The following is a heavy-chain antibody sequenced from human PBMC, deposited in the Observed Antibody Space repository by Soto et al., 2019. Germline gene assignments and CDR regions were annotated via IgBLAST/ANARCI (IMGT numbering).Heavy chain of an antibody. Sequence: GASVKVSCKASGCTFSSYTISWVRQAPGQGLEWMGRIIPILGIANYAQKFQGRVTITADKSTSTAYMELSSLRSEDTAVYYCASMTTVPKGTGFDYWGQGTLVTVPQ. V-gene: IGHV1-69*02. CDR2: IIPILGIA. J-gene: IGHJ4*02. D-gene: IGHD4-17*01. CDR1: GCTFSSYT. CDR3: ASMTTVPKGTGFDY.